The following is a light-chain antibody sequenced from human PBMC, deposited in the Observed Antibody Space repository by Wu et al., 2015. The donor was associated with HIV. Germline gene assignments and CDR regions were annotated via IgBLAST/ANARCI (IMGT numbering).Light chain of an antibody. CDR1: QGISSY. V-gene: IGKV1-8*01. J-gene: IGKJ4*01. CDR2: AAS. Sequence: AIRITQSPSSLSASTGDRVTITCRASQGISSYLAWYQQKPGKAPKLLIYAASTLQSGVPSRFSGSGSGTDFTLTISCLQSEDFATXYCQXGXSYPXTFGGGTKVEMK. CDR3: QXGXSYPXT.